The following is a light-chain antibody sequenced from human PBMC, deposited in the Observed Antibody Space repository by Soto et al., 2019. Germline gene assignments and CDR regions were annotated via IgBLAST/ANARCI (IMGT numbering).Light chain of an antibody. J-gene: IGKJ1*01. CDR1: QGISGY. CDR2: AAS. CDR3: QQYYSYPQT. V-gene: IGKV1-8*01. Sequence: AIRMTQSPSSLSASTGDRVTITCRASQGISGYLAWYQQKPGKAPKLLIYAASTLQSGVPSRFSGSGSGTDFTLTISCLQSEDFATYYCQQYYSYPQTFGQGTKVEIK.